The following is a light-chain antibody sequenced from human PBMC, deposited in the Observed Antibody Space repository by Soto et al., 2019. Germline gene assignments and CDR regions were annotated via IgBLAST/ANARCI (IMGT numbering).Light chain of an antibody. V-gene: IGLV1-51*01. CDR3: ATWDSSLSALL. Sequence: QSVLTQPPSVSAAPGQKVTISCSGSSSNIGSNLVSWYQQLPGTAPKLLIYDNNKRPSGIPDRFSGSKSGTSASLGITGLQTGDEADYSCATWDSSLSALLFGGGTKLTVL. CDR1: SSNIGSNL. J-gene: IGLJ2*01. CDR2: DNN.